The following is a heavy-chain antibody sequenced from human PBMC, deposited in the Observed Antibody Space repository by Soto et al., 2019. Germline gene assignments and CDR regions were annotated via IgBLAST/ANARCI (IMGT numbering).Heavy chain of an antibody. Sequence: QVQLVESGGGVVQPGRSLRLSCAASGFPFTTYGMHWVRQAPGKGLEWVAVISYDGSNKYYADSVKGRITISRDNSKNTLYLQMNSLRSEDTALYYCVGGQYYFDYRGQGTLVTVSS. V-gene: IGHV3-30*03. CDR2: ISYDGSNK. CDR1: GFPFTTYG. J-gene: IGHJ4*02. D-gene: IGHD3-10*01. CDR3: VGGQYYFDY.